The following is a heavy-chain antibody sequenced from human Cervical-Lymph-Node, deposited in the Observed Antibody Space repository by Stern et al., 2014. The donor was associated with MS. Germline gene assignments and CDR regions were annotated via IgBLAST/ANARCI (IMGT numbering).Heavy chain of an antibody. Sequence: VKLEESGSEVKKPGASVKVSCKASEYTHNNYLIHWVRQAPGQRPDWMGVINPSGATNYAQKVQDRVTMTTDASTSTFYMELSRLRSEDTAVYYCAVRYCSGGRCYSVPDVWGQGTTVIVSS. CDR1: EYTHNNYL. V-gene: IGHV1-46*02. CDR2: INPSGAT. J-gene: IGHJ6*02. CDR3: AVRYCSGGRCYSVPDV. D-gene: IGHD2-15*01.